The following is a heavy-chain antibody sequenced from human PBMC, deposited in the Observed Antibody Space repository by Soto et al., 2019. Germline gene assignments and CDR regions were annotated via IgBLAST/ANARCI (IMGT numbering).Heavy chain of an antibody. CDR3: ARDGSRFLEWLPDYYGMDV. D-gene: IGHD3-3*01. CDR1: GYTFTSYG. V-gene: IGHV1-18*01. CDR2: ISAYNGNT. J-gene: IGHJ6*02. Sequence: QVQLVQSGAEVKKPGASVKVSCKASGYTFTSYGISWVRQAPGQGLEWMGWISAYNGNTNYAQKLHGRVTMTTDTSTSTAYMELRNLRSDDTAVYYCARDGSRFLEWLPDYYGMDVWGQGTTVTVSS.